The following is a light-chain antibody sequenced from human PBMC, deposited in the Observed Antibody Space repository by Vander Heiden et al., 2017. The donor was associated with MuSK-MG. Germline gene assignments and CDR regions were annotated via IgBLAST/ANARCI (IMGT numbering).Light chain of an antibody. CDR1: QSLLHSNGYNY. CDR2: LGS. CDR3: VQVLQTPT. J-gene: IGKJ2*01. Sequence: DIVMTQSPLSLPVTPGEPASISCRSSQSLLHSNGYNYLDWYLQKPGQSPQLLIYLGSNRASGVPDRFSGSGSGTDFTLKISRVEAEDVGVYYCVQVLQTPTFGQGTKLEIK. V-gene: IGKV2-28*01.